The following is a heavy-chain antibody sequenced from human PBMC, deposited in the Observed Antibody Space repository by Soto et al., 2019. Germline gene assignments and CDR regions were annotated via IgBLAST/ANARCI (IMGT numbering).Heavy chain of an antibody. D-gene: IGHD3-10*01. CDR2: IYYSGST. Sequence: SETLSLTCTVSGGSISSSSYYWGWIRQPPGKGLEWIGSIYYSGSTYYNPSLKSRVTISVDTSKNQFSLKLSSVTAADTAVYYCARGSYPNTFDYWGQGTLVTVSS. CDR3: ARGSYPNTFDY. V-gene: IGHV4-39*01. J-gene: IGHJ4*02. CDR1: GGSISSSSYY.